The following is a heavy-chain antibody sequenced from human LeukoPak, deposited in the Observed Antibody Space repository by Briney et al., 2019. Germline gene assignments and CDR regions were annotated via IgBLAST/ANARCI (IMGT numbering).Heavy chain of an antibody. Sequence: SETLSLTCSASGGSISGYYWNWIRQPAGKGLEWIGRIYTDGGTLYNPSLKSRVTMSVDTSKNQFSLKLASVTAADTAVYYCARRVSEVAPTLRNGENWFDPWGRGTLVTVSS. CDR1: GGSISGYY. V-gene: IGHV4-4*07. CDR2: IYTDGGT. D-gene: IGHD1-26*01. J-gene: IGHJ5*02. CDR3: ARRVSEVAPTLRNGENWFDP.